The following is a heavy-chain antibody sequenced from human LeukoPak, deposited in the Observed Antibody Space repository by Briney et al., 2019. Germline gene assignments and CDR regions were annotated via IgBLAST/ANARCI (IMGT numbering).Heavy chain of an antibody. CDR3: ARDQYLYSRGWYYYGMDV. D-gene: IGHD6-19*01. CDR2: INPNSGGT. CDR1: GYTFTGYY. V-gene: IGHV1-2*02. J-gene: IGHJ6*02. Sequence: ASVKVSCKASGYTFTGYYMHWVRQAPGQGLEWMGWINPNSGGTNYAQKFQGRVTMTRGTSISTAYMELGRLTSDDTAVYYCARDQYLYSRGWYYYGMDVWGQGTTITISS.